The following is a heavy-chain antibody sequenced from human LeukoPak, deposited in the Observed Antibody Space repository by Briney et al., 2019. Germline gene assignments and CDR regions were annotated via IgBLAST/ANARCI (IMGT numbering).Heavy chain of an antibody. V-gene: IGHV3-74*01. D-gene: IGHD5-24*01. J-gene: IGHJ4*02. CDR3: ARDRDGYNSFDF. Sequence: GGSLRLSCAASRFTFSSYWMHWVRQAPGKGLVWVARLNRDGSSTNYADSVKGRFTISRDNAKNTLRLQMNSLRVEDTAVYYCARDRDGYNSFDFWGQGTLVTVSS. CDR2: LNRDGSST. CDR1: RFTFSSYW.